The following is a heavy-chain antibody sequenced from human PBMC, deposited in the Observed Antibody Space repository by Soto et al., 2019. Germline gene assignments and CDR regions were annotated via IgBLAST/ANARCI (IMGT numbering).Heavy chain of an antibody. CDR3: AKLPPHDFWSGYPYFDY. Sequence: QSVGSLRLSCAASGFTFSSYAMSWVRQAPGKGLEWVSAISGSDGSTYYADSVKGRFTVSRDNSKNTLYLQMNSLRAEDTAVYYCAKLPPHDFWSGYPYFDYWGQGTLVTVSS. CDR2: ISGSDGST. D-gene: IGHD3-3*01. V-gene: IGHV3-23*01. CDR1: GFTFSSYA. J-gene: IGHJ4*02.